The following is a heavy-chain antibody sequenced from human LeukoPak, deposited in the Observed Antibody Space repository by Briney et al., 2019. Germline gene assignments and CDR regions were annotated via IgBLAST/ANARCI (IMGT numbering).Heavy chain of an antibody. Sequence: GASVKVSCKASGYTFTSYYMHWVRQAPGQGLEWMGIINPSGGSTSYAQKFQGRVTITADESTSTVYMELSSLRSEDTAVYYCARDRGYSYAKKSSEYYYMDVWGKGTTVTISS. V-gene: IGHV1-46*01. CDR2: INPSGGST. J-gene: IGHJ6*03. CDR1: GYTFTSYY. CDR3: ARDRGYSYAKKSSEYYYMDV. D-gene: IGHD5-18*01.